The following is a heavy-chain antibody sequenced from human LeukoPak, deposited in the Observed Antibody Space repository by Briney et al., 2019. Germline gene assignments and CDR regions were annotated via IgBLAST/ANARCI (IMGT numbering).Heavy chain of an antibody. CDR1: GFTLNSYD. D-gene: IGHD6-19*01. CDR2: IDIPGNT. CDR3: ARAVAGTHWFDP. V-gene: IGHV3-13*01. J-gene: IGHJ5*02. Sequence: TGGSLRLSCAASGFTLNSYDMHWVRQPTGKGLEWVSGIDIPGNTYYPDSVKGRFTMSRESAKNSLCLQMNSLRAGDTAVYYCARAVAGTHWFDPWGQGTLVTVSS.